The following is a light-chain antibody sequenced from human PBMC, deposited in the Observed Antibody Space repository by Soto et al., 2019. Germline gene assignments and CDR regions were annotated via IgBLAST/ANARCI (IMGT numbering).Light chain of an antibody. Sequence: VLTQSPGTLSLSPGERATLSCRASQSVSSSSLAWYQQKPGQAPRLLIYGASSRATGIPDRFSGSGSGTDFTLTISRLDPEDFAVYYCQQYGNSPRTFGQGTKVEIK. J-gene: IGKJ1*01. V-gene: IGKV3-20*01. CDR2: GAS. CDR3: QQYGNSPRT. CDR1: QSVSSSS.